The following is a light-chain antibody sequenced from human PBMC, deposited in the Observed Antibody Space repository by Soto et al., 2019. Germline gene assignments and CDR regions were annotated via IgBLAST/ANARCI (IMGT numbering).Light chain of an antibody. CDR1: SSDVGGYNY. CDR2: DVS. Sequence: QPVSVSGSPGQSITISCTGTSSDVGGYNYVSWYQQYPGKAPKLMIYDVSNRPSGVSNRFSGSKSGNTASLTISGLQAEDEADYYCTSYTTSSTLVFGTGTKVTVL. J-gene: IGLJ1*01. V-gene: IGLV2-14*01. CDR3: TSYTTSSTLV.